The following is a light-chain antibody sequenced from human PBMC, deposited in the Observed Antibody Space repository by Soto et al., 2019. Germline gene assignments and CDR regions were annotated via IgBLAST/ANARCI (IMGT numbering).Light chain of an antibody. CDR2: DAS. Sequence: DIQMTQSPSSLSASVGDRLTITCQASYDITSYLNWYQHKPGKAPKLLIYDASILEAGVPLRFSGSGAGTDFPLTISGLQPEDVATYYCQHCDYLPIFGPGTTVDFK. V-gene: IGKV1-33*01. J-gene: IGKJ3*01. CDR1: YDITSY. CDR3: QHCDYLPI.